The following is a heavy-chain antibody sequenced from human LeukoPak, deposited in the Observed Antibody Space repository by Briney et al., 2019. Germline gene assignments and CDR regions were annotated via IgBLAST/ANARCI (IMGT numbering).Heavy chain of an antibody. CDR2: IYYSGST. V-gene: IGHV4-59*01. CDR3: ARDVPRGTGYMDV. CDR1: GGSIKNYY. D-gene: IGHD3-10*01. Sequence: SETLSLTCTVSGGSIKNYYWTWIRQPPGKGLEWIGYIYYSGSTSSNPSLESRVTISVDTSKNQFSLRLKYVTAADTAVYYCARDVPRGTGYMDVWGKGTTVTVSS. J-gene: IGHJ6*03.